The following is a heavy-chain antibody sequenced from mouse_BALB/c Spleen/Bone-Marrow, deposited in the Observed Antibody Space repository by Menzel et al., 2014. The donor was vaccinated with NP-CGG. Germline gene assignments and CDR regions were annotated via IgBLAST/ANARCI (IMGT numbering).Heavy chain of an antibody. Sequence: VQRVESGAELVMPGASVKMSCKASGHTFTDYWMHWVKQRPGQGPEWIGAIDTSDSYTSYNQKFKGKATLTVDESSSTAYMQLSSLTSEDSAVYHCARSDYRYDPFAYWGQGTLVTVSA. CDR1: GHTFTDYW. CDR3: ARSDYRYDPFAY. J-gene: IGHJ3*01. D-gene: IGHD2-14*01. V-gene: IGHV1-69*01. CDR2: IDTSDSYT.